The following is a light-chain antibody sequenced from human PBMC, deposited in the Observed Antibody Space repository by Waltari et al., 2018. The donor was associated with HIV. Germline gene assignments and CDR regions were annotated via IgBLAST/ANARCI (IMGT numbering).Light chain of an antibody. J-gene: IGLJ3*02. V-gene: IGLV1-51*01. CDR1: TSNLGINY. Sequence: QSVLTQPPSVSAAPGQKVTISCSRSTSNLGINYVSWYQHVPGAAPRLLIYDNNKRPSGIPDRFSGSRSGTSATLGITGLQTGDEAHYYCGTWDRSLSAAVFGGGTKLTVL. CDR3: GTWDRSLSAAV. CDR2: DNN.